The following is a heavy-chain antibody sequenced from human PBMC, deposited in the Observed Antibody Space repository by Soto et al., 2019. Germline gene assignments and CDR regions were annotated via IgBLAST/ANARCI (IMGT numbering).Heavy chain of an antibody. CDR2: ISAYNGNT. CDR1: GYTFTSYG. J-gene: IGHJ6*02. D-gene: IGHD4-4*01. Sequence: QVQLVQSGAEVKKPGASVKVSCKASGYTFTSYGISWVRQAPGQGLEWMGWISAYNGNTNYAQKLQGRVTMTTDTSTSTAYMGLRSLRSDDTAVYYCARALTVTTYYYYGMDVWGQGTTVTVSS. V-gene: IGHV1-18*01. CDR3: ARALTVTTYYYYGMDV.